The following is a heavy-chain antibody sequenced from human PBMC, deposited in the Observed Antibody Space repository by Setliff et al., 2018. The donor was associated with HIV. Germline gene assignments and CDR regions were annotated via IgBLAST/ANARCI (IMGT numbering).Heavy chain of an antibody. Sequence: SETLSLTCTVSGGSISSHYWSWIRQPPGKGLEWIGSIYYSGSTNCNPSLKSRVTISVDTSKNQFSLKLSSVTAADTAVYYCARGRWLQYLWGQGTLVTVSS. D-gene: IGHD5-12*01. CDR1: GGSISSHY. V-gene: IGHV4-59*11. CDR3: ARGRWLQYL. J-gene: IGHJ4*02. CDR2: IYYSGST.